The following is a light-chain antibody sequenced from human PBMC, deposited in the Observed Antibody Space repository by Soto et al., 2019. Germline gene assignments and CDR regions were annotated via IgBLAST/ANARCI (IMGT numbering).Light chain of an antibody. V-gene: IGLV1-40*01. Sequence: QSVLTQPPSVSGAPGQRVTMSCTGSSSNIGAGYDVHWYQQLPGTAPKLLIYGNSNRPSGVPDRFSGSKSGTSASLAISGLQAEDEADYYCQSYDSSLSALFGGGTKQTVL. CDR3: QSYDSSLSAL. J-gene: IGLJ3*02. CDR2: GNS. CDR1: SSNIGAGYD.